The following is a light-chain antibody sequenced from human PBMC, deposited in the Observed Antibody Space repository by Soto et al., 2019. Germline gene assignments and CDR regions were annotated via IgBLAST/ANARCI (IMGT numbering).Light chain of an antibody. CDR3: QQYINWPQT. Sequence: EVVMTQSPATLSVSPGERATLSCRASQSVSSNLAWYQQKLGQAPRLLIYGASTRATGVPARFSGSGSGTECTLTISGLQSEDFAVYYCQQYINWPQTFGQGTKVEIK. V-gene: IGKV3-15*01. CDR1: QSVSSN. CDR2: GAS. J-gene: IGKJ1*01.